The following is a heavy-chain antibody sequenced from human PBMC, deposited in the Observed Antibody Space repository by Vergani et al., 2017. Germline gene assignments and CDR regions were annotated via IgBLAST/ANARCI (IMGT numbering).Heavy chain of an antibody. CDR2: ISYDGSNK. Sequence: QVQLVESGGGVVQPGRSLRLSCAASGFTFSSYAMHWVRQAPGKGLEWVAVISYDGSNKYYADSLKGRFTISRDNSKNTLYLQMNSLRAEDTAVYYCARDLYGDGDYWGQGTLVTVSS. J-gene: IGHJ4*02. D-gene: IGHD4-17*01. CDR1: GFTFSSYA. V-gene: IGHV3-30-3*01. CDR3: ARDLYGDGDY.